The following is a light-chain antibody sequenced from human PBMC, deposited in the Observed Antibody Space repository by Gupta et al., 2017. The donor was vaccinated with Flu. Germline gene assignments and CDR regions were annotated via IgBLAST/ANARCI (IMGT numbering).Light chain of an antibody. V-gene: IGLV2-14*01. CDR2: EVS. J-gene: IGLJ2*01. CDR1: SSDVGGYNF. Sequence: QSALTQPASVSGSPGQSITFSCTGTSSDVGGYNFVSWYQHHQGKAPKRLMFEVSNRPSGVSNRFSGSKSGTTASLNISGLQAENEADYYCSSYTSSSTLFGGGTKLTVI. CDR3: SSYTSSSTL.